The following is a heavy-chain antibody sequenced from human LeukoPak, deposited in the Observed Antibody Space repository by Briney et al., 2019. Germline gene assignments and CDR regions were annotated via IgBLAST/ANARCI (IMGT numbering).Heavy chain of an antibody. CDR2: IYYSGST. J-gene: IGHJ4*02. V-gene: IGHV4-30-4*01. CDR1: GGSISSGDYY. CDR3: ARGRGIVVVVAATRRTYYFDY. D-gene: IGHD2-15*01. Sequence: SETLSLTCTVSGGSISSGDYYWSWIRQPPGKGLEWIGYIYYSGSTFYNPSLKSRFIISVDTSKNQFSLKLSSVTAADTAVYYCARGRGIVVVVAATRRTYYFDYWGQGTLVTVSS.